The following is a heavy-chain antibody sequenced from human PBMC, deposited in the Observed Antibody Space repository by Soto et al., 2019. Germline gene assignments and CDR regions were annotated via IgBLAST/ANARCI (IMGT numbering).Heavy chain of an antibody. J-gene: IGHJ5*02. V-gene: IGHV4-30-4*01. Sequence: QVQLQESGPGLVKPSQTLSLTCTVSGGSISSGDYYWSWIRQPPGKGLEWIGCIYYSGSTYFNPSLKSRVTISGDSSKNQFSLKLSSVTAADTAVYYCAREGHYYDSSGYYAPWGQGTLVTVSS. CDR2: IYYSGST. D-gene: IGHD3-22*01. CDR3: AREGHYYDSSGYYAP. CDR1: GGSISSGDYY.